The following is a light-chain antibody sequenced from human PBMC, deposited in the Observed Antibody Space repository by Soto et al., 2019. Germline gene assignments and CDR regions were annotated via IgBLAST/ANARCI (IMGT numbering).Light chain of an antibody. Sequence: EIVLTQSPATLSLSPGERANLSCMASESVSSYLAWYQQKPGQAPRLLIYDASNRATGIPARFSGNGFATDFTLTISSLEPEDFAVYYCQQRSNWTLAFGQGTRLEIK. CDR1: ESVSSY. J-gene: IGKJ5*01. CDR3: QQRSNWTLA. CDR2: DAS. V-gene: IGKV3-11*01.